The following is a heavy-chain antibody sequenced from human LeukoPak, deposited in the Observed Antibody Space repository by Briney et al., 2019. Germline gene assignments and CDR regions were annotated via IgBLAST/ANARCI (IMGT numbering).Heavy chain of an antibody. CDR2: ISSSGSTI. D-gene: IGHD1-1*01. J-gene: IGHJ6*02. V-gene: IGHV3-48*03. Sequence: GWSLRLSCAASGFTFSSYEMNWVRQAPGKGLESVSYISSSGSTIYYADSVKGRFTISRDNAKNSLYLQMNSLRAEDTAVYYCARDQETTAYYYYGMDVWGQGTTVTVSS. CDR3: ARDQETTAYYYYGMDV. CDR1: GFTFSSYE.